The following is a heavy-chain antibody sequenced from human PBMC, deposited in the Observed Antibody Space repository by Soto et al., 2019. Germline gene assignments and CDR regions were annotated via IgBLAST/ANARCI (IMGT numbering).Heavy chain of an antibody. CDR1: GYTFTGYY. V-gene: IGHV1-2*02. Sequence: ASVKVSCKASGYTFTGYYMHWVRQAPGQGLEWMGWINPNSGGTNYAQKFQGRVTMTRDTSISTAYMELSRLRSDDTAVYYCARDAYTTGYGMDVWGQGTTVTISS. CDR3: ARDAYTTGYGMDV. CDR2: INPNSGGT. J-gene: IGHJ6*02. D-gene: IGHD4-17*01.